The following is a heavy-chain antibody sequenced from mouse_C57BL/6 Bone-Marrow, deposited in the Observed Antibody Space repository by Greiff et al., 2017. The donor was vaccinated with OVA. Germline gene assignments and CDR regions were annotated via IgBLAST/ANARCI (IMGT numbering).Heavy chain of an antibody. Sequence: EVMLVESGGDLVKPGGSLKLSCAASGFTFSSYGMSWVRQTPDKRLEWVATISSGGSYTYYPDSVKGRFTISRDNAKNTLYLQMSSLKSEDTAMYYCARRAIYYYGRRFAYWGQGTLVTVSA. D-gene: IGHD1-1*01. CDR2: ISSGGSYT. V-gene: IGHV5-6*02. J-gene: IGHJ3*01. CDR1: GFTFSSYG. CDR3: ARRAIYYYGRRFAY.